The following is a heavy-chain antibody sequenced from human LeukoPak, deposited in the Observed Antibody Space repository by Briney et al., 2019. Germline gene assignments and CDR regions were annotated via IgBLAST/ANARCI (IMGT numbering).Heavy chain of an antibody. Sequence: PSETLSLTCAVYGGSFSGYYWSWIRQPPGKGLEWIGEINHSGSTNYNPSLKSRVTISVDTSKNQFSLKLSSVTAADTAVYYCARVGFDLKRGGVCDYWGQGTLVTVSS. V-gene: IGHV4-34*01. CDR3: ARVGFDLKRGGVCDY. CDR2: INHSGST. J-gene: IGHJ4*02. CDR1: GGSFSGYY. D-gene: IGHD5/OR15-5a*01.